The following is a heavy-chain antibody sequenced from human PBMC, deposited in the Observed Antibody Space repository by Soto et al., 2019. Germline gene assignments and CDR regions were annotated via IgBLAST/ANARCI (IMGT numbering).Heavy chain of an antibody. CDR1: GFTFNDYA. J-gene: IGHJ6*02. D-gene: IGHD2-15*01. Sequence: QVHLVESGGGGVQPGRSKRLSCVVSGFTFNDYAIHWVRQAPGKGLEWVAVISFDGNNKFYADSVKGRFTISRDRSKTTAYLQMNNLRAEDTAVYYCARDHWDCSGGGCNPHHLNFFAMDVWGQGTTVTVSS. CDR3: ARDHWDCSGGGCNPHHLNFFAMDV. V-gene: IGHV3-30*03. CDR2: ISFDGNNK.